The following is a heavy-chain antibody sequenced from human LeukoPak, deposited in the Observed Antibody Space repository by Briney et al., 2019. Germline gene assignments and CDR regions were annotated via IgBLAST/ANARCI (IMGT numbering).Heavy chain of an antibody. Sequence: ASVKVSCKASGYTFTSYGISWVRQAPGQGLEWMGWINPNSGGTNYAQKFQGRVTMTRDTSISTAYMELSRLRSDDTAVYYCAREGSSGWYRGASDYWGQGTLVTVSS. J-gene: IGHJ4*02. D-gene: IGHD6-19*01. V-gene: IGHV1-2*02. CDR3: AREGSSGWYRGASDY. CDR1: GYTFTSYG. CDR2: INPNSGGT.